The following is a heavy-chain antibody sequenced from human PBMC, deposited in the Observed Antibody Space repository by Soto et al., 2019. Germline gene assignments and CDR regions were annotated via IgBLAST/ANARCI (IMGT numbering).Heavy chain of an antibody. Sequence: GGSLRLSCAASGFTFSSYWMHWVRQAPGKGLVWVSRITSDGNSTTYADSVKGRFTISRDNAKNTLYLQMNSLRAEDTAVYYCARRRYFDTLLDPWGQGTLVTVSS. J-gene: IGHJ5*02. V-gene: IGHV3-74*01. CDR2: ITSDGNST. D-gene: IGHD3-9*01. CDR1: GFTFSSYW. CDR3: ARRRYFDTLLDP.